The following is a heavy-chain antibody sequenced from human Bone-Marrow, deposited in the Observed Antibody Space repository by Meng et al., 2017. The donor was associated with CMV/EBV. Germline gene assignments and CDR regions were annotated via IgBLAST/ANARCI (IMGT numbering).Heavy chain of an antibody. CDR2: IWYDGSNK. J-gene: IGHJ4*02. V-gene: IGHV3-33*01. CDR3: ARDLSASYVIVVVPAARPGY. CDR1: GFTFSSYG. D-gene: IGHD2-2*02. Sequence: GGSLRLSCAASGFTFSSYGMHWVRQAPGKGLEWVAVIWYDGSNKYYADSVKGRFTISRDNSKNTLYLQMNSLRAEDTAVYYCARDLSASYVIVVVPAARPGYWGQGTLVTVSS.